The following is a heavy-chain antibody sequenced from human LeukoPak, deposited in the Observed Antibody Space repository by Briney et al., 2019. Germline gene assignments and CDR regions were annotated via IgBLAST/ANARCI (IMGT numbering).Heavy chain of an antibody. V-gene: IGHV3-30*18. Sequence: GGSLRLSCAASGFTFSTYGMHWVRQAPGKGLEWVAVISYDGSNEYYADSVKGRFTISRDNSKNTLYLQMSSLRAEDTAVYYCAKTGAPHYYDSSGYDFDYWGQGTLVTVSS. J-gene: IGHJ4*02. D-gene: IGHD3-22*01. CDR3: AKTGAPHYYDSSGYDFDY. CDR1: GFTFSTYG. CDR2: ISYDGSNE.